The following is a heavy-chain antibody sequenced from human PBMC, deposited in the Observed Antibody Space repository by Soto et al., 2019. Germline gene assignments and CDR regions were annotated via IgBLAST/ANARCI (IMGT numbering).Heavy chain of an antibody. CDR3: ARGPYYYDSSAYYYALAFDI. CDR2: ISRSGTT. D-gene: IGHD3-22*01. V-gene: IGHV4-34*01. Sequence: PSETLDITYGVYGGCFSGYDCSCLRQPPGKGLEWIGEISRSGTTNYNPSLKSRVTISVDTSKNQFSLRLNSVTAADTAVYFCARGPYYYDSSAYYYALAFDIWGQGTLVT. CDR1: GGCFSGYD. J-gene: IGHJ3*02.